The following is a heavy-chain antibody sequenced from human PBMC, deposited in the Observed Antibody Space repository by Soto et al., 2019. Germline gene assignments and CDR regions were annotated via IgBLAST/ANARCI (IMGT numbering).Heavy chain of an antibody. V-gene: IGHV1-69*01. J-gene: IGHJ4*02. CDR3: ASERVAEMATGGYFDN. D-gene: IGHD5-12*01. Sequence: QVHLVQSGAEVKKPGSSVKVSCKTSGVTFSDLAFSWVRQAPRQGLEWVGGIIPLFGTPNYAREFQGRVSISADESSNTVYMELRSLRSEDTADYYCASERVAEMATGGYFDNWGQGTLVTVSS. CDR1: GVTFSDLA. CDR2: IIPLFGTP.